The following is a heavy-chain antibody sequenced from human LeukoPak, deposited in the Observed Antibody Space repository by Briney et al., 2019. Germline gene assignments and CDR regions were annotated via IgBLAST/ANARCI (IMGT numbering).Heavy chain of an antibody. J-gene: IGHJ4*02. D-gene: IGHD3-9*01. Sequence: SETLSLTCTVSGGSISSSSYYWGWIRQPPGKGLEWIGSIYYSGSTYYNPSLKSRVTISVDTSKNQFSLKLSSVTAAGTAVYYCAIPYDILTGYSWDYWGQGTLVTVSS. CDR3: AIPYDILTGYSWDY. CDR2: IYYSGST. CDR1: GGSISSSSYY. V-gene: IGHV4-39*01.